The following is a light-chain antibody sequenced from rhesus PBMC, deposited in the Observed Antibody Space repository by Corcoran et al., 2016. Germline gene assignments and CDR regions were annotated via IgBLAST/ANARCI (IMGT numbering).Light chain of an antibody. CDR2: KAS. CDR3: LQYNNSPLT. CDR1: PSISSW. J-gene: IGKJ4*01. Sequence: DIQMTQSPSSLSASVGDTVTITCRASPSISSWVDWYQQKPGKAPNLLIYKASSLQSGVPSRFSGSGSGTDFTLTISSLKPEDFATYYCLQYNNSPLTFGGGTKVELK. V-gene: IGKV1-22*01.